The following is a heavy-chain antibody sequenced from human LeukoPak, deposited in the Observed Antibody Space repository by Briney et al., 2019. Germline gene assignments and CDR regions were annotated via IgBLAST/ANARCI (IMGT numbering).Heavy chain of an antibody. CDR3: ARDPLTGILATNWFDP. CDR1: GFTFSSYG. J-gene: IGHJ5*02. V-gene: IGHV3-30*02. CDR2: IRYDGSNK. D-gene: IGHD1-20*01. Sequence: PGGSLRLSCAASGFTFSSYGMHWVRQAPGKGLEWVAFIRYDGSNKYYADSVKGRFTISRDNSKNTLYLQMNSLRAEDTAVYYCARDPLTGILATNWFDPWGQGTLVTVSS.